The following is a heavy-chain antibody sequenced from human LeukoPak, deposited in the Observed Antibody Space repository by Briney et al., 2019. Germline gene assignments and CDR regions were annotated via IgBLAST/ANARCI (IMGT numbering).Heavy chain of an antibody. J-gene: IGHJ4*02. CDR2: INPNSGGT. D-gene: IGHD2-2*01. CDR1: GYTFTGYY. V-gene: IGHV1-2*02. CDR3: ARQKYQLPSVFDY. Sequence: ASVKVSCKASGYTFTGYYMHWVRQAPGQGLEWMGWINPNSGGTNYAQKFQGRVTMTRDTSISTAYMELSRLRSDDTAVYYCARQKYQLPSVFDYWGQGTLVTVSS.